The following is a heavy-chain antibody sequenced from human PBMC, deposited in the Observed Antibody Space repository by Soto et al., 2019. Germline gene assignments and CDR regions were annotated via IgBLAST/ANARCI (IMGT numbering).Heavy chain of an antibody. CDR2: VSGSGGST. CDR1: GFTFSTCA. J-gene: IGHJ5*01. D-gene: IGHD3-22*01. CDR3: AKFAPPPIIVGAAAHVYS. V-gene: IGHV3-23*01. Sequence: PGESLRLSCSASGFTFSTCAMSWGRQAPGKGMQWVSGVSGSGGSTDYADSVEGRFTISRDNSNNTLHLHLNSLRAEDTAVYYWAKFAPPPIIVGAAAHVYSW.